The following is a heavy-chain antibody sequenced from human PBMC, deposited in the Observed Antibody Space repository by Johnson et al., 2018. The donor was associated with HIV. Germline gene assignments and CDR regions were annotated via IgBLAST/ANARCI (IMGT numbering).Heavy chain of an antibody. D-gene: IGHD5/OR15-5a*01. CDR2: IRYDGSNK. CDR3: ARDVYAGAHEN. V-gene: IGHV3-30*02. CDR1: GFTFSSYG. J-gene: IGHJ3*01. Sequence: QVQLVESGGGVVQPGVSLRLSCAASGFTFSSYGMHWFRQAPGKGLEWVAYIRYDGSNKYYADSVKGRFIISRDNSKNTLYLQMNSLRVEDTAVYYCARDVYAGAHENWGQGTRVTVSS.